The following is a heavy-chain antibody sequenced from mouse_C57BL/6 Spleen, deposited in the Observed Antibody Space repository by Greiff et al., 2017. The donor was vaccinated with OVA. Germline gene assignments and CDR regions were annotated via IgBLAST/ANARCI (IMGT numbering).Heavy chain of an antibody. CDR1: GYAFTNYL. J-gene: IGHJ4*01. CDR2: INPGSGGT. CDR3: ARRGDPHAMDY. V-gene: IGHV1-54*01. Sequence: QVQLKESGAELVRPGTSVKVSCKASGYAFTNYLIEWVKQRPGQGLEWIGVINPGSGGTNYNEKFKGKATLTADKSSSTAYMQLSSLTSEDSAVYFCARRGDPHAMDYWGQGTSVTVSS.